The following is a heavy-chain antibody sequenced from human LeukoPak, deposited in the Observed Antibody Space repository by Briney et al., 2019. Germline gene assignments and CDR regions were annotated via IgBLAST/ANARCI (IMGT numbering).Heavy chain of an antibody. CDR1: GGSISSYY. J-gene: IGHJ4*02. Sequence: SETLSLTCTVSGGSISSYYWSWIRQPPGKGLEWIGYIYYSGSTNYNPSLKSRVTISVDTSKNQFSLELSSVTAADTAVYYCARDYCSSTSCYYFDYWGQGTLVTVSS. CDR2: IYYSGST. CDR3: ARDYCSSTSCYYFDY. D-gene: IGHD2-2*01. V-gene: IGHV4-59*01.